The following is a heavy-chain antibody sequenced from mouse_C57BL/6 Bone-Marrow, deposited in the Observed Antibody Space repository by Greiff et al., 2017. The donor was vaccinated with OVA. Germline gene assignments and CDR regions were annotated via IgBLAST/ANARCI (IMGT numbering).Heavy chain of an antibody. J-gene: IGHJ2*01. V-gene: IGHV1-61*01. CDR3: TRKGITTVVATDY. CDR2: IYPSDSET. D-gene: IGHD1-1*01. CDR1: GYTFTSYW. Sequence: VQLQQPGAELVRPGSSVKLSCKASGYTFTSYWMDWVKQRPGQGLEWIGNIYPSDSETHYNQKFKDKATLTVDKSSSTAYMQHSSLTSEDSAVYYCTRKGITTVVATDYWGKGTTLTVSS.